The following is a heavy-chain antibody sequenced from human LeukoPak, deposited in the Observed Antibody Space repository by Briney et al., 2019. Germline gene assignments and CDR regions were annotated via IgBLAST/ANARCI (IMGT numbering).Heavy chain of an antibody. J-gene: IGHJ4*02. V-gene: IGHV1-18*01. Sequence: GASVKVSCKASGYTFTSYGISWVRQAPGQRLEWMGWISAYNGNTNYAQKLQDRVTMTTDTSTSTAYMELRSLRSDDTAVYYCARERIQLWSRYFDYWGQGTLVTVSS. CDR1: GYTFTSYG. CDR3: ARERIQLWSRYFDY. CDR2: ISAYNGNT. D-gene: IGHD5-18*01.